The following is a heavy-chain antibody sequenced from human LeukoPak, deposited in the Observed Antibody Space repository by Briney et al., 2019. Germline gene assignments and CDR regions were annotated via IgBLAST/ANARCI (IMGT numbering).Heavy chain of an antibody. CDR1: GFTFSSYW. V-gene: IGHV3-7*03. D-gene: IGHD4-17*01. Sequence: TGGSLRLSCAASGFTFSSYWMNWARQAPGKGLEWVASINHNGNVNYYVDSVKGRFTISRDNAKNSLYLQMNSLRAEDTALYHCARGYGDYESLDYWGQGTLVTVSS. J-gene: IGHJ4*02. CDR3: ARGYGDYESLDY. CDR2: INHNGNVN.